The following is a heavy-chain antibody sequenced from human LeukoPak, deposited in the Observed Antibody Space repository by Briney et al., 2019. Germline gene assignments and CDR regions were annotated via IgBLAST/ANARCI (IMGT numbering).Heavy chain of an antibody. CDR2: SSDYNGNT. J-gene: IGHJ6*03. Sequence: ASVKVSCKASRYTFTSYGMSWVRPAPAQGVEWMGCSSDYNGNTNYAQKLQGRVTMTTDRSKRTAYIELRSLRSEGTAEYYSARGVGLYGSSWDDYYCYRGVWGKGTRVTVSS. CDR3: ARGVGLYGSSWDDYYCYRGV. D-gene: IGHD6-13*01. CDR1: RYTFTSYG. V-gene: IGHV1-18*01.